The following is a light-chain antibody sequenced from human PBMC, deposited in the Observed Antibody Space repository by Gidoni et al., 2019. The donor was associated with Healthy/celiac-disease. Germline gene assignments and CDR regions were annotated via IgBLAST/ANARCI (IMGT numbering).Light chain of an antibody. CDR3: QQSYSTPPWT. V-gene: IGKV1-39*01. CDR1: QSISSY. J-gene: IGKJ2*02. CDR2: AAS. Sequence: DIQMTQSPSSLSASVGDRVTITCRASQSISSYLNWYQQKPGKAPKLLIYAASSLQSGVPSRFSGSGSWTDFTLNISSLQPEDFATYYCQQSYSTPPWTVGQGTKLEIK.